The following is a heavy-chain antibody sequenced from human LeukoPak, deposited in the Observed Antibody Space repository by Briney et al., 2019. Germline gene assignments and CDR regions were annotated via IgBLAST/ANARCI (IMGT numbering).Heavy chain of an antibody. Sequence: TLSLTCTVSSGSIRSNYWSWVRQPPGKALEWLALIDWDDDKYYSTSLKTRLTISKDTFKNQVVLTMTNMDPVDTATYYCARISAYGDYYFDYWGQGTLVTVSS. CDR2: IDWDDDK. CDR1: SGSIRSNYW. J-gene: IGHJ4*02. CDR3: ARISAYGDYYFDY. D-gene: IGHD4-17*01. V-gene: IGHV2-70*18.